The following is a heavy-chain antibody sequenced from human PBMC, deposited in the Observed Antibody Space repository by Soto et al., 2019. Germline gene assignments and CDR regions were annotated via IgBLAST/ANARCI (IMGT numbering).Heavy chain of an antibody. V-gene: IGHV1-46*01. D-gene: IGHD5-18*01. CDR3: ARDLHVDTAMIWFDP. CDR2: INPSGGST. CDR1: GYTFTSCY. J-gene: IGHJ5*02. Sequence: ASVKVSCKASGYTFTSCYMHWVRQAPGQGLEWMGIINPSGGSTSYAQKFQGRVTMTRDTSTSTVYMELSSLRSEDTAVYYCARDLHVDTAMIWFDPWGQGTLVTVSS.